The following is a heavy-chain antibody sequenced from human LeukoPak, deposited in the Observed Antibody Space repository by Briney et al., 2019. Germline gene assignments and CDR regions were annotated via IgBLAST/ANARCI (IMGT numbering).Heavy chain of an antibody. CDR2: INPSGGST. V-gene: IGHV1-46*01. CDR3: ARDARAFAASGDYGDRRTDDWFDP. Sequence: ASVKVSCKASGYTFTSYYMHWVRQAPGQGLEWMGIINPSGGSTSYAQKLQGRVTMTTDTSTSTAYMELRSLRSDDTAVYYCARDARAFAASGDYGDRRTDDWFDPWGQGTLVTVSS. D-gene: IGHD4-17*01. J-gene: IGHJ5*02. CDR1: GYTFTSYY.